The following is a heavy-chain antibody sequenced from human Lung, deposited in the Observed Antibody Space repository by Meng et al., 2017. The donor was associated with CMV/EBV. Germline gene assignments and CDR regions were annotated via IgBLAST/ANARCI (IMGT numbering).Heavy chain of an antibody. J-gene: IGHJ4*02. CDR1: GFMFSSYT. D-gene: IGHD5-12*01. V-gene: IGHV3-21*06. CDR3: ARGDYSGYDVPDY. Sequence: GGSLRLSGAASGFMFSSYTMNWVRQAPGRGLEWVSSISSSSAYIFYADSVKGRFTISRDNAKNSLNLQMHSLRAEDTALYYCARGDYSGYDVPDYWGQGTRVTVSS. CDR2: ISSSSAYI.